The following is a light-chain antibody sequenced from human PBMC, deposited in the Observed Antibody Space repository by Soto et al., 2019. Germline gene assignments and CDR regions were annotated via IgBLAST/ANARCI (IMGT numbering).Light chain of an antibody. J-gene: IGKJ2*01. CDR2: AAS. V-gene: IGKV1-27*01. Sequence: DIQMTQSPSSLSASVGDRVTITCRASQGISNYLAWYQQKPGKVPKLLIYAASTLKSGVPSRFSGSGSGTDFTLTISSLQPEYVVTYYCQKYNSAPPYTFGQGTKLEIK. CDR3: QKYNSAPPYT. CDR1: QGISNY.